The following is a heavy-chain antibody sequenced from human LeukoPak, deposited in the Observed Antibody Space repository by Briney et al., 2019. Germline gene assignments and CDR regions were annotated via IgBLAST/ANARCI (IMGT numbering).Heavy chain of an antibody. V-gene: IGHV4-59*01. CDR1: GDSISSYY. D-gene: IGHD6-19*01. CDR2: VHNGVNT. CDR3: ARTKKWLAFEM. J-gene: IGHJ3*02. Sequence: SETLSLTCTVSGDSISSYYWSWIRLAPGRGLEWIGNVHNGVNTNYNPALKSRVTILLDTSKNQFSLKLSCMTAADTAMYYCARTKKWLAFEMWGQGTMVTVSS.